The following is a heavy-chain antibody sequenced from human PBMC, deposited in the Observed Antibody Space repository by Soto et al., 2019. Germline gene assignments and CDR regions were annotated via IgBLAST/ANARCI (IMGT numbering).Heavy chain of an antibody. CDR3: AGSTGWYWFDP. V-gene: IGHV4-59*08. D-gene: IGHD6-19*01. J-gene: IGHJ5*02. CDR1: GGSISSYY. CDR2: IHYSGST. Sequence: SETLSLTCTVSGGSISSYYWSWIRQPPGKGLEWIASIHYSGSTKYNLSLKSRVTVSVDTSKNQFSLKLSSVTAADTAVYYCAGSTGWYWFDPWGQGTLVTVSS.